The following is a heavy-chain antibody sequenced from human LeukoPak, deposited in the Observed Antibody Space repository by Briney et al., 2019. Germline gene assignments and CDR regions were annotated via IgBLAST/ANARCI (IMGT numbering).Heavy chain of an antibody. CDR1: GFTFSNYA. V-gene: IGHV3-30-3*01. J-gene: IGHJ4*02. Sequence: XLRLSCAASGFTFSNYAIHWVRQAPGKGVEWAALISKDGTGTYYPDSVKGRFTISRDNSKNTLYLQMNSLRTEDTAMYYCAILGYSSSVFDCWGQGTLVTVSS. CDR2: ISKDGTGT. D-gene: IGHD2-2*01. CDR3: AILGYSSSVFDC.